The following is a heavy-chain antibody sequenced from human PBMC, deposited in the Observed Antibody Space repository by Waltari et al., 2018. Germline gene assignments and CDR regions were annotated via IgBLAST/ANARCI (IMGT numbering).Heavy chain of an antibody. CDR2: IYHSGST. D-gene: IGHD3-3*01. CDR1: GYSIRSGYY. CDR3: ARDLRGYFDY. Sequence: QVQLQESGPGLVKPSETLSLTCAVSGYSIRSGYYWGWIRQPPGKGLEWIGSIYHSGSTYYNPSLKSRVTISVDTSKNQFSLKLSSVTAADTAVYYCARDLRGYFDYWGQGTLVTVSS. V-gene: IGHV4-38-2*02. J-gene: IGHJ4*02.